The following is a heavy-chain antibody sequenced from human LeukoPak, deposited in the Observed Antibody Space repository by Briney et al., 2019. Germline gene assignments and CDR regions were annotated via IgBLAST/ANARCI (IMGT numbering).Heavy chain of an antibody. Sequence: SETLSLTCTVSGGSLSSGSYYWDWLRQPAGRRLEWLGHVFTRGTTNYNASLEGRLTISLDTARNQFSLYLSSVTAADTAMYFCARSSLAVYFDYWGQGTLVTASS. V-gene: IGHV4-61*09. CDR1: GGSLSSGSYY. J-gene: IGHJ4*02. CDR2: VFTRGTT. CDR3: ARSSLAVYFDY. D-gene: IGHD6-19*01.